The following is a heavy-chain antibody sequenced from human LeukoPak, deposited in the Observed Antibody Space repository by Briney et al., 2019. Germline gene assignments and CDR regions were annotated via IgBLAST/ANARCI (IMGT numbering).Heavy chain of an antibody. CDR1: GFTVSDYY. J-gene: IGHJ4*02. CDR3: ARDLTVGPIFTDY. V-gene: IGHV3-11*06. CDR2: TDRSGIYT. D-gene: IGHD4-23*01. Sequence: GGSLRLSCAASGFTVSDYYMNWIRQAPGKGLEWVSYTDRSGIYTNYADSVKGRFTISRDNAKNSLYLQMNSLRAEDTAVYYCARDLTVGPIFTDYWGQGTLVTVSS.